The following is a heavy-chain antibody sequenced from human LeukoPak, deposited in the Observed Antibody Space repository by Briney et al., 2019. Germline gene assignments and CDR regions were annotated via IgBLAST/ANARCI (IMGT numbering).Heavy chain of an antibody. J-gene: IGHJ6*04. Sequence: TGGSLRLSCAASGFTFSSYSMNWVRQAPGKGLEWVSSISSSSSYIYYADSVKGRFTISRDNAKNSLYLQMNSLRAGDTAVYYCARDRRGGASGMDVWGKGTTVTISS. CDR3: ARDRRGGASGMDV. CDR1: GFTFSSYS. V-gene: IGHV3-21*01. CDR2: ISSSSSYI. D-gene: IGHD1-26*01.